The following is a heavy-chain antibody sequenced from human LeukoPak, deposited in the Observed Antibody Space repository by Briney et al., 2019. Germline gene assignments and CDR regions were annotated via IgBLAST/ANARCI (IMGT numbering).Heavy chain of an antibody. J-gene: IGHJ4*02. CDR1: AFTFSSYG. CDR2: IFPSGGEI. V-gene: IGHV3-23*01. D-gene: IGHD2-8*02. Sequence: GGSLRLSCAASAFTFSSYGMHWVRQPPGKGLEWVSSIFPSGGEIHYADSVRGRFTISRDNSKSTLSLQMNSLRAEDTAIYYCATYRQVLLPFESWGQGTLVTVSS. CDR3: ATYRQVLLPFES.